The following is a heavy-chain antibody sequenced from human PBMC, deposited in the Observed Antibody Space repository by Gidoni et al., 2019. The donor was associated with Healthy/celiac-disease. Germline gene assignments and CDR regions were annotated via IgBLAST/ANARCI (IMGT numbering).Heavy chain of an antibody. V-gene: IGHV1-3*01. D-gene: IGHD3-22*01. CDR2: INAGNGNT. J-gene: IGHJ4*02. CDR1: GYTFTRYA. CDR3: ARRGDYYDSRDLFDY. Sequence: QVQLVQSGAEVKKPGASVKVSCKASGYTFTRYAMHWVRQAPGQRLEWMGWINAGNGNTKYSQKFQGRVTITRDTSASTAYMELSSLRSEDTAVYYCARRGDYYDSRDLFDYWGQGTLVTVSS.